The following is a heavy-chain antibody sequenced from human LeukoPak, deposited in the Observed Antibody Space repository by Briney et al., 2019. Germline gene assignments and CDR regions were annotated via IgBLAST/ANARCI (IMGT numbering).Heavy chain of an antibody. D-gene: IGHD1-26*01. V-gene: IGHV3-11*01. CDR1: GFTFSDYY. CDR2: ISSSGSTI. Sequence: PGGSLRLSCAASGFTFSDYYMSWLRQAPGKGREGVSYISSSGSTIYYADSVKGRFTISRDNAKNSLYLQMNSLRAEDTAVYYCAREISGERTYYFDYWGQGTLVTVSS. J-gene: IGHJ4*02. CDR3: AREISGERTYYFDY.